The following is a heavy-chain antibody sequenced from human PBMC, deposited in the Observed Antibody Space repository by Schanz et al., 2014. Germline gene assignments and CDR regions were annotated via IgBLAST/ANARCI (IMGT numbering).Heavy chain of an antibody. CDR3: AREVGIYDMGWFHP. D-gene: IGHD3-22*01. CDR1: GGTFSSDT. V-gene: IGHV1-69*08. CDR2: IVPIAGIT. J-gene: IGHJ5*02. Sequence: QVHLVQSGAEVKKPGSSVKVSCKASGGTFSSDTFSWVRQAPGQGLEWMGRIVPIAGITNYAQRFQGRVTITADKSSDTAYMELSSLRSEDTAVYYCAREVGIYDMGWFHPWGQGTLVIVSS.